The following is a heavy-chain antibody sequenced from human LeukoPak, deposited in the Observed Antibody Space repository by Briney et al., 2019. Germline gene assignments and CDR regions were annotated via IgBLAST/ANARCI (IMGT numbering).Heavy chain of an antibody. Sequence: SETLSLTCTVSGGSISSYYWSWIRQPPGKGLEWIGYIYYSGSTNYNPSLKSRVTISVDTSKNQFSLKLSSVTAADTAIYYCAKHYMGSSYNRALDYWGQGTLVTVSS. CDR1: GGSISSYY. CDR2: IYYSGST. J-gene: IGHJ4*02. D-gene: IGHD3-10*01. CDR3: AKHYMGSSYNRALDY. V-gene: IGHV4-59*08.